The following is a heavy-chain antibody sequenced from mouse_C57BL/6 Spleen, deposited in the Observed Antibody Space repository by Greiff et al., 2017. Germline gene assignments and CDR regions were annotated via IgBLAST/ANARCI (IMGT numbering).Heavy chain of an antibody. J-gene: IGHJ2*01. CDR3: ARGDYDGFDY. V-gene: IGHV1-69*01. D-gene: IGHD2-4*01. CDR1: GYTFTSYW. Sequence: VQLQQPGAELVMPGASVKLSCKASGYTFTSYWMHWVKQRPGQGLEWIGEIDPSDSYTNYNQKFKGKSTLTVDKSSSTAYMQLSSLTSEDSAVYYCARGDYDGFDYWGQGTTRTVSS. CDR2: IDPSDSYT.